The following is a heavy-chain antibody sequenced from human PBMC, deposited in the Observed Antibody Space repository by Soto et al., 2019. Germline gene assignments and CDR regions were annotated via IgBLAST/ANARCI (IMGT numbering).Heavy chain of an antibody. D-gene: IGHD3-9*01. CDR3: ASSRYDIWPGLAYFAF. J-gene: IGHJ4*02. V-gene: IGHV1-3*01. CDR1: VYGFTIYA. CDR2: INAGNGNT. Sequence: KLSRKAVVYGFTIYARDWGRNNPRQRLEWMGWINAGNGNTKYSQKFQGRVTITRDTSASTAYMELSSLRSEDTAVYYCASSRYDIWPGLAYFAFWGQGTLVTVSS.